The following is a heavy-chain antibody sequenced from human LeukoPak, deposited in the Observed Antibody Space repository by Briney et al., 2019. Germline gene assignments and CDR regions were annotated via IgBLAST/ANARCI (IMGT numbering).Heavy chain of an antibody. CDR2: IYYSGST. Sequence: SETLSLTCTVSGGSISSYYWSWIRQPPGKGLEWIGYIYYSGSTNYNPSLKSRVTISVDTSKNQFSLKLSSVTAAATAVNTGARDHGEYAYPRRPGSFDYWGQGTRATVPS. J-gene: IGHJ4*02. CDR1: GGSISSYY. V-gene: IGHV4-59*01. CDR3: ARDHGEYAYPRRPGSFDY. D-gene: IGHD4-17*01.